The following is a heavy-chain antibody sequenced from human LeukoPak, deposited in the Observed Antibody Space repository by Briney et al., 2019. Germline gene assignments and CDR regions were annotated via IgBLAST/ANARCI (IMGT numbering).Heavy chain of an antibody. CDR2: ISKNGSNT. V-gene: IGHV3-30*18. J-gene: IGHJ4*02. D-gene: IGHD5-18*01. Sequence: PGGSLRLSCEVSGLIFETYGMHWVRQAPGKGLEWVGVISKNGSNTYYGDSVKGRFTISRDNSNNTLSLQMNGLTTEDTGVYFCVKGRRGSSHVHYFDSWGQGTLVTVSS. CDR1: GLIFETYG. CDR3: VKGRRGSSHVHYFDS.